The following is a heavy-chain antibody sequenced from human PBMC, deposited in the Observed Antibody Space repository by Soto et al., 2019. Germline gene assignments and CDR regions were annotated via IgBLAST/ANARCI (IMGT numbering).Heavy chain of an antibody. D-gene: IGHD2-2*01. V-gene: IGHV3-30*18. Sequence: GGSLRLSCVASGLTFTNFGLHWVRQAPGKGLEWVAVISYDGSNIYYGDSVKGRFTISRDNSKNTLYLQMNSLRVEDTAVYYCAKDQSSTSRYGVGVWGQGTTVTVSS. CDR1: GLTFTNFG. CDR3: AKDQSSTSRYGVGV. CDR2: ISYDGSNI. J-gene: IGHJ6*02.